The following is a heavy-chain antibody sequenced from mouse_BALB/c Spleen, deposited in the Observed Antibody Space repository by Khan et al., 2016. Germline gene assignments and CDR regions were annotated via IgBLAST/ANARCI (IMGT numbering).Heavy chain of an antibody. CDR2: INTYTGEP. Sequence: QIQLVQSGPELKKPGATGKISCKASGYTFTNYGMNWVKQAPGKGLKWMGWINTYTGEPTYADDFKGRFAFSLETSASTAYLQINNLKNEDTATYFCARSPTEAMDYWGQGTSVTVSS. V-gene: IGHV9-3-1*01. D-gene: IGHD1-1*01. J-gene: IGHJ4*01. CDR3: ARSPTEAMDY. CDR1: GYTFTNYG.